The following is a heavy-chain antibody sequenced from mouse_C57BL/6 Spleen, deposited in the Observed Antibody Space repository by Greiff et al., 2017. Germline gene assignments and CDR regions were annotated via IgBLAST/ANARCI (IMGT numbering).Heavy chain of an antibody. D-gene: IGHD3-2*02. CDR2: INPSSGYT. J-gene: IGHJ2*01. Sequence: QVQLQQSGAELAKPGASVKLSCKASGYTFTSYWMHWVKQRPGQGLEWIGYINPSSGYTKYNQKFKDKSTLTADKSSSTAYMQLSSLTYEDSAVYYCARCAAQATWYFDYWGQGTTLTVSS. V-gene: IGHV1-7*01. CDR3: ARCAAQATWYFDY. CDR1: GYTFTSYW.